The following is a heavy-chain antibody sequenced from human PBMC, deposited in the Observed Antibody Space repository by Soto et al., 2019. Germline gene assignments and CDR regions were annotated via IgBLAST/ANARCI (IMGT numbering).Heavy chain of an antibody. CDR2: INSGSFSI. CDR1: GFTFSSYS. CDR3: ARNESSNIYGMDV. Sequence: PGGSLRLSCAASGFTFSSYSMNWVRQAPGKELEWVSSINSGSFSINYADSVKGRFSISRDNAQNSLHLQMNNLRAEDTAVYYCARNESSNIYGMDVWGQGTTVTVSS. D-gene: IGHD6-6*01. V-gene: IGHV3-21*01. J-gene: IGHJ6*02.